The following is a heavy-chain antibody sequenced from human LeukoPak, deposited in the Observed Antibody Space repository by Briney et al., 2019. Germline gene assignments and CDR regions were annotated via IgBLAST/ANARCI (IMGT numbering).Heavy chain of an antibody. Sequence: PGGSLRLSCVASGFTFSSYAMSWVRQAPGKGLEWVSAISGSGGSTYYADSVKGRFTISRDNSKNTLYLQMNSLRAEDTAVYYCAKYYDYVWGSFDYWGQGTLVTVSS. V-gene: IGHV3-23*01. D-gene: IGHD3-16*01. CDR3: AKYYDYVWGSFDY. CDR1: GFTFSSYA. J-gene: IGHJ4*02. CDR2: ISGSGGST.